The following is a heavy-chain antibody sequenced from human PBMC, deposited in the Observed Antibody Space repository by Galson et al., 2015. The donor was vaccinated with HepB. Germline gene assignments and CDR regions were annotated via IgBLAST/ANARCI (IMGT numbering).Heavy chain of an antibody. CDR2: ISGHRNTI. Sequence: SLRLSCAASGFSISGYSMNWVRQAPGKGLEWLSYISGHRNTIYYTDAVKGRFTISRDNAKNSLFLQMNSLRAEDTALYYCARDETTMARGVIHKWYSSYWGQGILVTVSS. V-gene: IGHV3-48*04. J-gene: IGHJ4*02. CDR3: ARDETTMARGVIHKWYSSY. CDR1: GFSISGYS. D-gene: IGHD3-10*01.